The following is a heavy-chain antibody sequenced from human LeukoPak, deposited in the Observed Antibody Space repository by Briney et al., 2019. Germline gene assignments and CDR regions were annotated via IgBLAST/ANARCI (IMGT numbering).Heavy chain of an antibody. Sequence: PSETLSLTCAVYGGSFSGYYWNWIRQPPGKGLEWIGEINHSGSTNYNPSLKSRVTISVDTSKNQFSLKLSPVTAADTAVYYCARGGATMVRGVHGYWGQGTLVTVSS. V-gene: IGHV4-34*01. J-gene: IGHJ4*02. CDR3: ARGGATMVRGVHGY. D-gene: IGHD3-10*01. CDR1: GGSFSGYY. CDR2: INHSGST.